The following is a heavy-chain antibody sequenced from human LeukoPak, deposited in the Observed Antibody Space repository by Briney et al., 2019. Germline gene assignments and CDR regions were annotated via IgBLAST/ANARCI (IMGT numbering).Heavy chain of an antibody. J-gene: IGHJ4*02. D-gene: IGHD3-3*01. CDR1: GGSISSHY. CDR2: IYYSGST. V-gene: IGHV4-59*11. Sequence: SETLSLTCSVSGGSISSHYWSWIRQPPGKGLEWIGYIYYSGSTKYNPSLKSRVTISVDTSKNQFSLKLSSVTAADTAVYYCASRSSIWSGYQDTLYYFDSWGQGTLVTVSS. CDR3: ASRSSIWSGYQDTLYYFDS.